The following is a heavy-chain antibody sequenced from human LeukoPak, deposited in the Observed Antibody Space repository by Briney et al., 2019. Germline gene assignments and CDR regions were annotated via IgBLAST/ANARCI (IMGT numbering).Heavy chain of an antibody. V-gene: IGHV3-30*01. CDR2: ISYYGSKK. CDR3: ARDPYFDSSGYPYYFDY. Sequence: PGRSLTLSCAASGFTFNSYAMHWVRQAPGKGLEWVAVISYYGSKKYHADSVKGRFTISRDNSKNTLSLQMNSLRAEDTAVYYCARDPYFDSSGYPYYFDYWGQGTLVTVSS. D-gene: IGHD3-22*01. J-gene: IGHJ4*02. CDR1: GFTFNSYA.